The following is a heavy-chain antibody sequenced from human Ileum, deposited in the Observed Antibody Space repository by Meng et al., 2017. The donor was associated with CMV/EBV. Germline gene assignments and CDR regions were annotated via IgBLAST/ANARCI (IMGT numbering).Heavy chain of an antibody. CDR1: GFTFSSYW. Sequence: GESLKISCAASGFTFSSYWMHWVRQAPGKGLVWVSRISKGGSSTIYADSVKGRFTISRDDAKNTLYLQMNSLGAEDTAVYYCVRHRADFYFEYWGEGTLVTVSS. CDR2: ISKGGSST. J-gene: IGHJ4*02. D-gene: IGHD2-21*02. V-gene: IGHV3-74*01. CDR3: VRHRADFYFEY.